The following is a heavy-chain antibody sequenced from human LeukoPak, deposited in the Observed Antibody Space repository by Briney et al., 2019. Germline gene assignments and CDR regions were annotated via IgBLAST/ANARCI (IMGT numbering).Heavy chain of an antibody. Sequence: SETLSLTCTVSGGSISSYYWSWIGQPAGKGLEWIGRLYTSGRTHYNPPLKCRVTMSVHTSKTQFPLKLRCVTAAHARVYHCARAPYGDLRFHYWAQGTRDSVSS. D-gene: IGHD4-17*01. V-gene: IGHV4-4*07. CDR2: LYTSGRT. J-gene: IGHJ4*02. CDR1: GGSISSYY. CDR3: ARAPYGDLRFHY.